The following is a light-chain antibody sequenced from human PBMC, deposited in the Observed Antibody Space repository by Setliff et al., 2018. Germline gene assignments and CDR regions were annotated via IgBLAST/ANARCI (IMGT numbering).Light chain of an antibody. J-gene: IGLJ1*01. V-gene: IGLV2-14*03. CDR1: STDVGRYIF. CDR2: DVS. Sequence: QSVLTQPASVSGSPGQSITISCTGSSTDVGRYIFVSWYQQHPGKAPRLMIFDVSNRPSGVSNRFSGSKSGSTASLTISGLQPEDEADYYCSSYTNSSTRVFGTGTKVTVL. CDR3: SSYTNSSTRV.